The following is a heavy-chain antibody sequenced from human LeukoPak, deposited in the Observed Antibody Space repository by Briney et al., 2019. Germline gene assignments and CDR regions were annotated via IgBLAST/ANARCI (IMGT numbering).Heavy chain of an antibody. CDR2: ISYDGSNK. J-gene: IGHJ6*02. V-gene: IGHV3-30*18. D-gene: IGHD2-2*01. Sequence: GVPLRLSCAATGFTFSSYGIHWVRQAPGKGLEWVAVISYDGSNKYYADSVKGRFTISRDNSKNTLYLQMNSLRAEDTAVYYCAKRYCSSTSCYYYYGMDVWGQGTTVTVSS. CDR3: AKRYCSSTSCYYYYGMDV. CDR1: GFTFSSYG.